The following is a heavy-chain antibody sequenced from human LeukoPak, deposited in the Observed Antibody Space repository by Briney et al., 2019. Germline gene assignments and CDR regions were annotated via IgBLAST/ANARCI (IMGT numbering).Heavy chain of an antibody. CDR1: GYSFTSYW. D-gene: IGHD3-16*01. Sequence: GESLKISCKGSGYSFTSYWIGWVRQMPGKGLEWMGIIYPGDSDTRYSPSFQGQVTISADKSISTAYLQWSSLKASDTAMYYCAIFDFLFGEIDNWFDPWGQGTQVTVSS. V-gene: IGHV5-51*01. CDR2: IYPGDSDT. J-gene: IGHJ5*02. CDR3: AIFDFLFGEIDNWFDP.